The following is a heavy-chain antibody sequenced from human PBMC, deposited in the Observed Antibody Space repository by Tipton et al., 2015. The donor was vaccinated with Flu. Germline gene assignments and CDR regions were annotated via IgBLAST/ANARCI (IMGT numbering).Heavy chain of an antibody. J-gene: IGHJ4*02. CDR2: VYDDGRT. CDR3: ARDEGGTHPD. CDR1: GFTVSTSY. Sequence: QLVQSGGGLIRPGGSLRLSCAVSGFTVSTSYMSWVRQPPGKGLEWVSIVYDDGRTYYADSVEGRFAISRDNSKNILYLQMNSLRADDTAVYFCARDEGGTHPDWGQGTLVTVSS. V-gene: IGHV3-53*01. D-gene: IGHD1-14*01.